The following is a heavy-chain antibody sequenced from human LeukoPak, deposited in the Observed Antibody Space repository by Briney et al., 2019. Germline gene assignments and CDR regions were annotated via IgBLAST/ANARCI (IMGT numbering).Heavy chain of an antibody. Sequence: ASVKVSCKASGYTFTNYGISWVRQAPGQGLEWLGWITIYNGHPNYARNFKGRVTMTTDTSTNTAHMELGSLRSDDTAVYYCARRRADAFDIWGQGTMVIVSS. V-gene: IGHV1-18*01. CDR2: ITIYNGHP. CDR3: ARRRADAFDI. CDR1: GYTFTNYG. J-gene: IGHJ3*02.